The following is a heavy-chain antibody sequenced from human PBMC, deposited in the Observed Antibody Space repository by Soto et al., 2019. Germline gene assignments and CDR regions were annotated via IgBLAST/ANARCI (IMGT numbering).Heavy chain of an antibody. V-gene: IGHV3-7*01. CDR2: ITPDGSEK. J-gene: IGHJ4*02. D-gene: IGHD4-17*01. CDR1: GFTFTNYW. CDR3: ARRGLLDY. Sequence: EVQLVESGGGLVQPGGSLSLSCAASGFTFTNYWMTWVRQAPGKGLEWVADITPDGSEKYYVDSLKGRFTLSRDNAKNSLSLQMNTLRAEDTAVYYCARRGLLDYWGQGALVTVSS.